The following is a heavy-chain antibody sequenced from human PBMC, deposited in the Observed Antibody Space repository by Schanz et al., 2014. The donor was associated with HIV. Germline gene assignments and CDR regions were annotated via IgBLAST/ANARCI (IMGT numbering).Heavy chain of an antibody. V-gene: IGHV1-2*02. Sequence: QVQLVQSGAEVKEPGASVKVSCKPYGNIFTGYLIHWVRQAPGQGLEWMGWINPNSGATDSAQKFQGRVTMTRDTSISTAFMELSSLRSDDTAVYYCARDTNFVLDVWGQGTTVTVSS. CDR3: ARDTNFVLDV. CDR1: GNIFTGYL. CDR2: INPNSGAT. J-gene: IGHJ6*02. D-gene: IGHD2-8*01.